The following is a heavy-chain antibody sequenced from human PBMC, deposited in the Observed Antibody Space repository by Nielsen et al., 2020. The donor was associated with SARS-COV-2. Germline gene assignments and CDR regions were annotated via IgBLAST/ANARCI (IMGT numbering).Heavy chain of an antibody. V-gene: IGHV3-48*04. CDR1: GFTFSTYG. D-gene: IGHD3-10*01. Sequence: GESLKISCAASGFTFSTYGMSWVRQAPGKGLEWVSHITSSDSPTYYLDSVKGRFSISRDNAKNSLYLQMNSLRADDTAVYYCARGSFGELLSPFDYWGQGTQVTVSS. CDR3: ARGSFGELLSPFDY. CDR2: ITSSDSPT. J-gene: IGHJ4*02.